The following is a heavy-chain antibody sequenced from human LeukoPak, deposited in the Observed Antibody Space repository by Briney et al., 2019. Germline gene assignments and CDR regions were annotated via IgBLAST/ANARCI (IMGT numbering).Heavy chain of an antibody. Sequence: GRSLRLSCAASGFTFSSYAMHWVRQAPGKGLEWVAVISHDGSNKYYADSVKGRFTISRDNSKNTLYLQMNSLRAEVTAVYYCARGLITHPWFDPWGQGTLVTVSS. CDR2: ISHDGSNK. CDR3: ARGLITHPWFDP. V-gene: IGHV3-30*04. CDR1: GFTFSSYA. D-gene: IGHD3-16*01. J-gene: IGHJ5*02.